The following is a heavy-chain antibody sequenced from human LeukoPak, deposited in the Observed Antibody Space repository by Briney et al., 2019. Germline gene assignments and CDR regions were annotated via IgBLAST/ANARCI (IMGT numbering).Heavy chain of an antibody. V-gene: IGHV3-64*01. J-gene: IGHJ4*02. Sequence: PGGSLRLSCAASGFTFSSYAMHRVRQAPGKGLEYVSAISSNGGSTYYANSVKGRFTISRDNSKNTLYLQMGSLRAEDMAVYYCARAGTVTTIPPNYWGQGTLVTVSS. CDR3: ARAGTVTTIPPNY. CDR2: ISSNGGST. CDR1: GFTFSSYA. D-gene: IGHD4-17*01.